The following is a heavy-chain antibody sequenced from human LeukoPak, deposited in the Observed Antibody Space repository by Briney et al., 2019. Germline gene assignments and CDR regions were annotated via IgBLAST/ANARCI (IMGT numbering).Heavy chain of an antibody. CDR1: GSTFSNYA. Sequence: ASVKVSCKTSGSTFSNYAFGWVRQAPGQGLEWMGSIIPFFDTTDYAQKLQGRVTITADKSMNTAYMELSSLRSEDTAVYYCARAYYHGSGSYYFFDYWGQGTLVTVSS. D-gene: IGHD3-10*01. CDR2: IIPFFDTT. CDR3: ARAYYHGSGSYYFFDY. V-gene: IGHV1-69*06. J-gene: IGHJ4*02.